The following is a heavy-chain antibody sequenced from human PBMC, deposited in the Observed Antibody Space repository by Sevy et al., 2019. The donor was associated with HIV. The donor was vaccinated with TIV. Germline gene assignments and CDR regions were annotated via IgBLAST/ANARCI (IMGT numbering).Heavy chain of an antibody. V-gene: IGHV1-2*02. J-gene: IGHJ4*01. CDR1: GYRFTDYY. CDR2: INPNSDVT. D-gene: IGHD2-2*02. CDR3: ARDQEFCSTTTCYSSLDH. Sequence: ASVKVSCETSGYRFTDYYIHWVRQAPGQGLEWMGWINPNSDVTKSAKKFQDRVIMTKDTSISTVYMELRGLTFDDSAVYYCARDQEFCSTTTCYSSLDHWGHGSLVTVSS.